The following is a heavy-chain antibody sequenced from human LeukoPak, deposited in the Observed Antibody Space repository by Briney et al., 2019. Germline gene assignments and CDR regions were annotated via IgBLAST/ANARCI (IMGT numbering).Heavy chain of an antibody. V-gene: IGHV4-4*07. Sequence: GSLRLSCAASGFTVSSNYMSWVRQPAGKGLEWIGRIYTSGSTNYNPSLKSRVTMSVDTSKNQFSLKLSSVTAADTAVYYCARDYGSGSYFGVVDPWGQGTLVTVSS. CDR1: GFTVSSNY. D-gene: IGHD3-10*01. J-gene: IGHJ5*02. CDR3: ARDYGSGSYFGVVDP. CDR2: IYTSGST.